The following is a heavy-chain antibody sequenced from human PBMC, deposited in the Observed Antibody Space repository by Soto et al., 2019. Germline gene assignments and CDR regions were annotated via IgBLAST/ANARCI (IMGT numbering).Heavy chain of an antibody. Sequence: QVQLVQSGAEVKKPGASVKVSCKASGYTFTSYGISWVRQAPGQGLEWMGWISAYNGNTNYAQKLQGRVTMTTDTSTRTAYMELRSLRSDDTAVYYCARVGWGYCSGGSGYQDAFDLWGHGTMVTVSS. CDR2: ISAYNGNT. CDR1: GYTFTSYG. CDR3: ARVGWGYCSGGSGYQDAFDL. J-gene: IGHJ3*01. V-gene: IGHV1-18*01. D-gene: IGHD2-15*01.